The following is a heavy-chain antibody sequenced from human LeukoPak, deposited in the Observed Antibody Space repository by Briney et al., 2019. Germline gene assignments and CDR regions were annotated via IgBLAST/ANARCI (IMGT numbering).Heavy chain of an antibody. D-gene: IGHD5-18*01. CDR2: IYTSGST. Sequence: SETLSLTCTVSGGSISSYYWSWIRQPPGKGLEWIGRIYTSGSTNYNPSLKSRVTMSVDTSKNQFSLKLSSVTAADTAVYYCARVGWGYSYDEYGMDVWGQGTTVTVSS. CDR1: GGSISSYY. J-gene: IGHJ6*02. CDR3: ARVGWGYSYDEYGMDV. V-gene: IGHV4-4*07.